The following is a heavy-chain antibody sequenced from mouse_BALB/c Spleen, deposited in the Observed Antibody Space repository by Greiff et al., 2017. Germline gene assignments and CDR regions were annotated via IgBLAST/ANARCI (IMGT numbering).Heavy chain of an antibody. V-gene: IGHV2-9*02. Sequence: VQLVESGPGLVAPSQSLSISCTASGFSLTSSGVHWVRQPPGKGLEWLGVIWAGGSTNYNSALMSSLSISKDNSKSQVFLQMSSLQTDDTAMYYCAAQAARAIFAYWGQGTLVTVSA. CDR2: IWAGGST. CDR3: AAQAARAIFAY. CDR1: GFSLTSSG. D-gene: IGHD3-1*01. J-gene: IGHJ3*01.